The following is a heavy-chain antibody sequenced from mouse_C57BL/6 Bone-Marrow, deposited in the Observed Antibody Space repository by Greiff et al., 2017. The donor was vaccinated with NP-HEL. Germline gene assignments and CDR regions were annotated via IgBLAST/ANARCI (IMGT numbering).Heavy chain of an antibody. Sequence: EVKLVESGGDLVKPGGSLKLSCAASGFTFSSYGMSWVRQTPDKRLEWVATISSGGSYTYYPDSVKGRFTISRDNAKNTLYLQMSSLKSEDTAMYYCARRGYGSRTYYAMDYWGQGTSVTVSS. CDR2: ISSGGSYT. CDR1: GFTFSSYG. J-gene: IGHJ4*01. CDR3: ARRGYGSRTYYAMDY. V-gene: IGHV5-6*02. D-gene: IGHD1-1*01.